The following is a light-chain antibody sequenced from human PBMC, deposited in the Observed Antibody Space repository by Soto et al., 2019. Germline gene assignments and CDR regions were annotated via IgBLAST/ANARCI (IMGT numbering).Light chain of an antibody. V-gene: IGKV3-11*01. J-gene: IGKJ5*01. CDR1: QIFSSRY. CDR3: LQRKYLIMS. CDR2: DVS. Sequence: TNSALPLPWSPGKKATLSCGASQIFSSRYLAWYQPKPGQAPRLLIYDVSNRATGIPARFSGSGSGTDFTLTISSLEPEDFAIYYCLQRKYLIMSFGQG.